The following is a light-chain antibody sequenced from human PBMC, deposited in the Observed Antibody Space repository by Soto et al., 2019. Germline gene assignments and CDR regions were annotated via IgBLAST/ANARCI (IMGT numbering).Light chain of an antibody. CDR2: AAS. V-gene: IGKV1-39*01. J-gene: IGKJ2*01. Sequence: DIQMTQSPSSLSASVGDRVTITCRASQSISSYLNWYQQKPGKAPKLLIYAASSLQSGVPSRFSGSRSDTDFTLTISSLQPEDFATYYCQQSYSTRMYTFGQGTKLEIK. CDR3: QQSYSTRMYT. CDR1: QSISSY.